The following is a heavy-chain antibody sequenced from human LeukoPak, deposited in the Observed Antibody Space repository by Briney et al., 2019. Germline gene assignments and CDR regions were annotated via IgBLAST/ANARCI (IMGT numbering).Heavy chain of an antibody. CDR1: RFTFSSYS. D-gene: IGHD2-2*01. J-gene: IGHJ4*02. V-gene: IGHV3-21*01. Sequence: GVSLRRSCAASRFTFSSYSMNWVRQAPGKGLEWVSSINSSSSYIYYADSVKGRFTISRDNAKNSLYLQMNSLRAEDTAVYYCARDTTSTSLYCSSTSCQLDYWGQGTLVTVSS. CDR2: INSSSSYI. CDR3: ARDTTSTSLYCSSTSCQLDY.